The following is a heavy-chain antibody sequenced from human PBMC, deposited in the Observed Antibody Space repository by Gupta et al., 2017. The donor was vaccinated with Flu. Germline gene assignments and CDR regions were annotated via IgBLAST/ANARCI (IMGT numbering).Heavy chain of an antibody. CDR1: GFTFSSYA. CDR2: ISGSGGST. CDR3: AAPAGGSGSYYSRLITFDY. Sequence: EVQLLESGGGLVQPGESLRLSCAASGFTFSSYAMSWVRQAPGKGLEWVSAISGSGGSTYYADSVKGRFTISRDNSKNTLYLQMNSLRAEDTAVYYCAAPAGGSGSYYSRLITFDYWGQGTLVTVSS. J-gene: IGHJ4*02. V-gene: IGHV3-23*01. D-gene: IGHD3-10*01.